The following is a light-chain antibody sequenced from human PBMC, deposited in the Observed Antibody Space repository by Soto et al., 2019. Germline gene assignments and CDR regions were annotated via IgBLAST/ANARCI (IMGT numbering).Light chain of an antibody. CDR2: AAS. Sequence: DIQMTQSPSSLSASVGDRVTITCRASQSISSYLNWYQQKPGKAPKLLIYAASSLQSGVPSRFTASGSATDFTLTISSLQPEDFDTYYCQQRYSTPRTLAQGTKVDIK. V-gene: IGKV1-39*01. J-gene: IGKJ1*01. CDR3: QQRYSTPRT. CDR1: QSISSY.